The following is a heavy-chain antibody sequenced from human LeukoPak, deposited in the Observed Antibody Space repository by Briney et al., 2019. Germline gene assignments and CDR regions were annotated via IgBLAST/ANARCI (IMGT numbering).Heavy chain of an antibody. V-gene: IGHV4-39*01. Sequence: SETLSLTCTVSGGSIRGTTDYWGWIRQSPGKGLEWIASIYYSGATYYNPSLKSRVTISIDTSKSQFSLRVRSVNVSDTAVYFCARRPHYQGMDVWGQGTTVVVSS. CDR2: IYYSGAT. J-gene: IGHJ6*02. CDR3: ARRPHYQGMDV. CDR1: GGSIRGTTDY.